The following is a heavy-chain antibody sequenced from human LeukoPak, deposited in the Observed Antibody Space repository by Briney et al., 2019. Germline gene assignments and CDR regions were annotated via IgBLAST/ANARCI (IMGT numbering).Heavy chain of an antibody. D-gene: IGHD5-12*01. V-gene: IGHV1-46*01. CDR3: AKGGGYEAQYYYYYLDV. CDR1: GYTFTSYY. Sequence: GASVKVSCKASGYTFTSYYIHWVRQAPGQGLEWMGLINPSGGSTNYAQKFQGRVSMTRDTSTSTVYMELSSLRSEDTAVYYCAKGGGYEAQYYYYYLDVWGKGTTVTISS. J-gene: IGHJ6*03. CDR2: INPSGGST.